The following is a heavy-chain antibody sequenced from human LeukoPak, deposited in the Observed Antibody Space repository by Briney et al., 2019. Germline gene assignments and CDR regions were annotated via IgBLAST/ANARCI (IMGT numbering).Heavy chain of an antibody. J-gene: IGHJ4*02. V-gene: IGHV4-59*08. CDR3: ARRSGYSYGYVDY. CDR1: GGSIRSYY. CDR2: IYYSGST. D-gene: IGHD5-18*01. Sequence: SETLSLTRTVSGGSIRSYYWSWIRQPPGKGLEWIGYIYYSGSTNYNPSLKSRVTILVDTSKNQFSLKLSSVTAADTAVYYCARRSGYSYGYVDYWGQGTLVTVSS.